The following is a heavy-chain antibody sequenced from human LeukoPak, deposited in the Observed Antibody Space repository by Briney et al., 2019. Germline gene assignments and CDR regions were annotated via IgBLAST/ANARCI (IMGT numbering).Heavy chain of an antibody. V-gene: IGHV1-8*01. CDR2: MNPNSGNT. CDR1: GYTFTNYD. D-gene: IGHD6-13*01. J-gene: IGHJ4*02. CDR3: ARGLRREQQLLRAFDY. Sequence: ASVRVSCKASGYTFTNYDINWVRQASGQGLEWRGWMNPNSGNTGSAQKFQGRVTMTSNTSISTAYMELSSLRSEDTAVYYCARGLRREQQLLRAFDYWGQGTPVTVSS.